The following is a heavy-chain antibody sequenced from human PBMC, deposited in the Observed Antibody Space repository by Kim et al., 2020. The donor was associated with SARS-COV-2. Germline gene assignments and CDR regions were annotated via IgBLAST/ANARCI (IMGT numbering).Heavy chain of an antibody. Sequence: GGSLRLSCAASGFTFSSYGMHWVRQAPGKGLEWVAVISYDGSNKYYADSVKGRFTISRDNSKNTLYLQMNSLRAEDTAVYYCAKDRRLFYYDSSGYDAFDIWGQGTMVTVSS. CDR3: AKDRRLFYYDSSGYDAFDI. CDR2: ISYDGSNK. J-gene: IGHJ3*02. D-gene: IGHD3-22*01. V-gene: IGHV3-30*18. CDR1: GFTFSSYG.